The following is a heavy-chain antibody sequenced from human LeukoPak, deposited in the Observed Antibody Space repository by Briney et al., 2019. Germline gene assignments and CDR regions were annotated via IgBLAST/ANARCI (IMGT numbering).Heavy chain of an antibody. D-gene: IGHD4-23*01. J-gene: IGHJ4*02. CDR3: ARESRGKCDY. Sequence: SETLSLTCTVSGGSISSGSYYWSWIRQPAGKGLEWIGRIYTSGSTNYNPSLKSRVTISVDTSKNQFSLKLSSVTAADTAVYYCARESRGKCDYWGQGTLVTVSS. V-gene: IGHV4-61*02. CDR1: GGSISSGSYY. CDR2: IYTSGST.